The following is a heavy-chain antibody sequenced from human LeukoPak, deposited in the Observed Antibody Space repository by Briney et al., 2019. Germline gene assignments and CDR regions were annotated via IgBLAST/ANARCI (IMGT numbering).Heavy chain of an antibody. D-gene: IGHD3-3*01. Sequence: PGGSLRLSCTASGFTLIKFGLSWVRQAPGKGLEWVASVHTTTTIAAGITFYADSVKGRFTISGDSSKNTLYLQMNSLKAEDTAVYYCAKDGVLRFLEWSYYYYYMDVWGKGTTVTVSS. CDR1: GFTLIKFG. CDR3: AKDGVLRFLEWSYYYYYMDV. V-gene: IGHV3-21*04. J-gene: IGHJ6*03. CDR2: VHTTTTIAAGIT.